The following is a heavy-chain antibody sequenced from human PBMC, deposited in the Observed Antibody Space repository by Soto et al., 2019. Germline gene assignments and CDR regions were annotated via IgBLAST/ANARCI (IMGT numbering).Heavy chain of an antibody. J-gene: IGHJ3*02. CDR2: ISGSGTTT. CDR3: AKDLLGELFSHDAFDI. Sequence: GGSLRLSCAASGFTCSDYYMSWIRQAPGKGLEWVSYISGSGTTTYYADSVKGRFTISRDNAKNSLYLQMNSLRAEDTALYYCAKDLLGELFSHDAFDIWGQGTMVTVS. D-gene: IGHD3-10*02. CDR1: GFTCSDYY. V-gene: IGHV3-11*01.